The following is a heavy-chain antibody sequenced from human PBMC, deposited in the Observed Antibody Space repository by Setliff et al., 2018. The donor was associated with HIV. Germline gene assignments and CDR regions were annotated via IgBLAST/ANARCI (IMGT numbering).Heavy chain of an antibody. D-gene: IGHD3-10*01. CDR1: GDTFSNYG. CDR3: ARSQGDYSGSGQDYNAISAFDK. J-gene: IGHJ4*02. Sequence: WASVKVSCKASGDTFSNYGLNWVRQAPGQGPEWMGGVIPILDITNYAQNFWGRLTISADESTSTTYMELKNLRSEDTAVYYCARSQGDYSGSGQDYNAISAFDKWGQGTLVTVSS. CDR2: VIPILDIT. V-gene: IGHV1-69*10.